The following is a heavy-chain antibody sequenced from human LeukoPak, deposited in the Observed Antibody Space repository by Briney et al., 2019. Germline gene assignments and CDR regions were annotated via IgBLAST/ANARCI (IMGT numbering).Heavy chain of an antibody. V-gene: IGHV3-23*01. CDR1: GFTFSSYA. CDR3: AKEGCSGGSCYSRFDY. D-gene: IGHD2-15*01. CDR2: ISGSGGST. Sequence: GGSLRLSCAASGFTFSSYAMSWVRQAPGKGLEWVSAISGSGGSTYYAGSVKGRFTISRDNSKNTLYLQMNSLRAEDTAVYYCAKEGCSGGSCYSRFDYWGQGTLVTVSS. J-gene: IGHJ4*02.